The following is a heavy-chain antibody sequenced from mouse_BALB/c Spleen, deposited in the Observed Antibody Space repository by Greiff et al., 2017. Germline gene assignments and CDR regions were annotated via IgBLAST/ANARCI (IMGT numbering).Heavy chain of an antibody. CDR3: VRHGFGTYFDY. V-gene: IGHV5-6*01. CDR2: ISNGGRYT. J-gene: IGHJ2*01. D-gene: IGHD4-1*01. Sequence: EVMLEESGGDLVKPGGSLKLSCEASGYTFTSYGMPWVRQTPGKRLEWVATISNGGRYTYYQDSVKGQSTFSRDNAKNTLYLQMSSLKSEDTAMYYCVRHGFGTYFDYWGQGTTLTVSS. CDR1: GYTFTSYG.